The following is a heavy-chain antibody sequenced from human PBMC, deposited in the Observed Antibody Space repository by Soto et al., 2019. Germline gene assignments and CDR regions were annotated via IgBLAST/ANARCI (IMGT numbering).Heavy chain of an antibody. Sequence: EVQLVESGGGLVQPGGSLRLSCAASGFTFSSYSMNWVRQAPGKGLEWVSYISSSSSTIYYADSVKGRFTISRDNAKNSLYLQMNSLRAEDTAVYYCARATVNRYYYYMDVWGKGITVTVSS. CDR1: GFTFSSYS. CDR3: ARATVNRYYYYMDV. CDR2: ISSSSSTI. D-gene: IGHD4-17*01. V-gene: IGHV3-48*01. J-gene: IGHJ6*03.